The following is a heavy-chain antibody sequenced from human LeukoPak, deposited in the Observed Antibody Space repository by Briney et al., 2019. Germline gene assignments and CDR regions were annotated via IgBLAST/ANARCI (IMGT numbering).Heavy chain of an antibody. CDR2: INHSGST. CDR3: ARVLGYCSGGSCYSVVNYYYMDV. CDR1: GGSFSGYY. V-gene: IGHV4-34*01. D-gene: IGHD2-15*01. Sequence: SETLSLTCAVYGGSFSGYYWSWIRQPPGKGLEWIGEINHSGSTNYNPSLKSRVTISVDTSKNQFSLKPSSVTAADTAVYYCARVLGYCSGGSCYSVVNYYYMDVWGKGTTVTVSS. J-gene: IGHJ6*03.